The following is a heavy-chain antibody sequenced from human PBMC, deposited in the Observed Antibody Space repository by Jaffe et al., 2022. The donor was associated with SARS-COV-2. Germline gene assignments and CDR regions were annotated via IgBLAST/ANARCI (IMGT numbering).Heavy chain of an antibody. V-gene: IGHV4-39*01. D-gene: IGHD3-10*01. CDR1: GGSISSSSYY. Sequence: QLQLQESGPGLVKPSETLSLTCTVSGGSISSSSYYWGWIRQPPGKGLEWIGSIYYSGSTYYNPSLKSRVTISVDTSKNQFSLKLSSVTAADTAVYYCAETRGSGSPPHLFDYWGQGTLVTVSS. CDR3: AETRGSGSPPHLFDY. CDR2: IYYSGST. J-gene: IGHJ4*02.